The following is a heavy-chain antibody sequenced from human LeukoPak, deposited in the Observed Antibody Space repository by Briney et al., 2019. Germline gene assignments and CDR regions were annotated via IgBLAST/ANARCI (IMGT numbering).Heavy chain of an antibody. CDR2: INHSGST. CDR3: ARGRSRYSYGYGPYFDY. Sequence: SETLSLTCAVYGGSFSGYYWSWIRQPTGKGLEWIGEINHSGSTNYNPSLKSRVTISVDTSKNQFSLKLSSVTAADTAVYYCARGRSRYSYGYGPYFDYWGQGTLVTVSS. V-gene: IGHV4-34*01. D-gene: IGHD5-18*01. CDR1: GGSFSGYY. J-gene: IGHJ4*02.